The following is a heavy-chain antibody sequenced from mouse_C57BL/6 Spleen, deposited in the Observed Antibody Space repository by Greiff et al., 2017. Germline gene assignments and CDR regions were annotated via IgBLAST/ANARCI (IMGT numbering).Heavy chain of an antibody. J-gene: IGHJ2*01. Sequence: QVTLKESGPGILQPSQTLSLTCSFSGFSLSTFGMGVGWIRQPSGKGLEWLAHIWWDADKYYNPALKSRLTISKDTSKNQVFLKIANVDTADTATYYCARMETVVEGYYFDYWGQGTTLTVSS. CDR2: IWWDADK. CDR1: GFSLSTFGMG. V-gene: IGHV8-8*01. D-gene: IGHD1-1*01. CDR3: ARMETVVEGYYFDY.